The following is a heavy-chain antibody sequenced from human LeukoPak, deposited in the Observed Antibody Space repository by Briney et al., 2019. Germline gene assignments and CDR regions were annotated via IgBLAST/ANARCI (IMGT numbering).Heavy chain of an antibody. Sequence: PGGSLRLSCAASGFSFRSYWMHWVRQAPGEGLVWVSRTNEYGSITDYADSVKDRFTISRDNAKNTLYLQKNSLRADDSAVYYCARDVAGPGSLWGPGTRVTVSS. CDR2: TNEYGSIT. J-gene: IGHJ4*02. CDR1: GFSFRSYW. CDR3: ARDVAGPGSL. D-gene: IGHD3-10*01. V-gene: IGHV3-74*01.